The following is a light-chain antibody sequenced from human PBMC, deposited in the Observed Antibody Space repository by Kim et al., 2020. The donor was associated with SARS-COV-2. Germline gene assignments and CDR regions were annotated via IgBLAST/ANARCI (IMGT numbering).Light chain of an antibody. CDR2: DVS. CDR3: SSYTSTSTVV. CDR1: SSDVGCQNY. J-gene: IGLJ2*01. Sequence: GQPITISCTGTSSDVGCQNYVSWYQQHPVKAPRLMIYDVSDRPSGFSHRFSGSKSGNTASLTISGLQVEDEADYYCSSYTSTSTVVFGGGTQLTVL. V-gene: IGLV2-14*03.